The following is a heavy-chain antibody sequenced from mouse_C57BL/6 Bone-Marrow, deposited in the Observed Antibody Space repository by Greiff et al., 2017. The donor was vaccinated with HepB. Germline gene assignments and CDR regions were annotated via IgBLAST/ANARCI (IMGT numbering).Heavy chain of an antibody. V-gene: IGHV1-80*01. J-gene: IGHJ2*01. Sequence: VQLQQSGAELVKPGASVKISCKASGYAFSSYWMNWVKQRPGKGLEWIGQIYPGDGDTNYNGKFKGKATLTADKSSSTAYMQLSSLTSEDSAVYFCARPLYGSSLYFDYWGQGTTLTVSS. D-gene: IGHD1-1*01. CDR1: GYAFSSYW. CDR3: ARPLYGSSLYFDY. CDR2: IYPGDGDT.